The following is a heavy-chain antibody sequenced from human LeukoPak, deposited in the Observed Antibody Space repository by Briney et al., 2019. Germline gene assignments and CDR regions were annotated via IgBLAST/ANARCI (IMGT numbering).Heavy chain of an antibody. J-gene: IGHJ4*02. V-gene: IGHV3-21*01. CDR2: ISSSSSYI. CDR1: GFTFSSYS. CDR3: ARVVDHDYGDYYLDY. D-gene: IGHD4-17*01. Sequence: GGSLRLSCAASGFTFSSYSMNWVRQAPGKGLEWVSSISSSSSYIYYADSVKGRFTISRDNAKNSLYLQMNSLRAEDTAVYYCARVVDHDYGDYYLDYWGQGTLVTVSS.